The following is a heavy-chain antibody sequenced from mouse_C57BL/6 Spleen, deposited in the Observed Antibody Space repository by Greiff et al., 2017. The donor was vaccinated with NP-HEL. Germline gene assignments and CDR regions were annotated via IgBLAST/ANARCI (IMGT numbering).Heavy chain of an antibody. Sequence: VQLKESGAELVKPGASVKLSCTASGFNIKDYYMHWVKQRTEQGLEWIGRIDPEDGDTKYAPKFQGKATITADTSSNTAYLQLSSLTSEDTAVYYLAREGIYYDDSYYFDYWGQGTTLTVSS. CDR3: AREGIYYDDSYYFDY. V-gene: IGHV14-2*01. CDR2: IDPEDGDT. J-gene: IGHJ2*01. D-gene: IGHD2-13*01. CDR1: GFNIKDYY.